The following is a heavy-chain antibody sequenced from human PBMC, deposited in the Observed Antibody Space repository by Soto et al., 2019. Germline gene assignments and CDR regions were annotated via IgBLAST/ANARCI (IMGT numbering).Heavy chain of an antibody. CDR2: INWNGGTT. CDR1: GFLFADYG. Sequence: GGSLRLSCVASGFLFADYGMNWVRPVPGKGLEWVSGINWNGGTTHYADSVKGRFTISRDNAKNSLYLQMNSLRAEDTALYYCAKSQSPMVRGVIEAFDYWGQGTLVTVSS. V-gene: IGHV3-20*04. J-gene: IGHJ4*02. CDR3: AKSQSPMVRGVIEAFDY. D-gene: IGHD3-10*01.